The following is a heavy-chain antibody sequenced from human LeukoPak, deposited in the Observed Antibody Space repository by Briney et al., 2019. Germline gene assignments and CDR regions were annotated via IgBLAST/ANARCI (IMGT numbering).Heavy chain of an antibody. J-gene: IGHJ5*01. CDR2: IYHGSA. V-gene: IGHV4-61*01. D-gene: IGHD6-19*01. CDR1: DDSVSSSRYY. CDR3: AREGGRQWLVTGALDS. Sequence: VKPTEPLSLTCTVSDDSVSSSRYYWSWIRQPPGKGLEWIGYIYHGSATYNPSLESRVTLSMDTSKNQYSQKMTSVTAADTAVYYCAREGGRQWLVTGALDSWGEGNLVTVSS.